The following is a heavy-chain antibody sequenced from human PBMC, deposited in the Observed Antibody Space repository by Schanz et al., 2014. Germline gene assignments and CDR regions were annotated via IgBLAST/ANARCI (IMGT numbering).Heavy chain of an antibody. CDR3: ARDNLVSSSWYNYYGMDV. CDR1: GGTFSSFG. J-gene: IGHJ6*02. Sequence: QVQLVQSGAEVKKPGSSVKVSCKASGGTFSSFGINWVRQAPGQGLEWMGRIIPSLGLAKYEQKFQDKVTITADTSTSTAYMELRSLRSDDTAVYYCARDNLVSSSWYNYYGMDVWGQGTTVTVSS. D-gene: IGHD6-13*01. CDR2: IIPSLGLA. V-gene: IGHV1-69*04.